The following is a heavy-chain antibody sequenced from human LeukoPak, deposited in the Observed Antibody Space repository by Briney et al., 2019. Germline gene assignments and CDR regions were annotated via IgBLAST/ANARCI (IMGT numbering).Heavy chain of an antibody. J-gene: IGHJ4*02. CDR3: AREYEPLFDY. CDR1: GYTFTSYY. V-gene: IGHV1-46*01. D-gene: IGHD3-16*01. CDR2: INPSGGST. Sequence: ASVSVSCKASGYTFTSYYMHWVRQAPGQGLEWMGIINPSGGSTSYAQKFQGRVTMTRDTSTSTVYMELSSLRSEDAAVYYCAREYEPLFDYWGQGTLATVSS.